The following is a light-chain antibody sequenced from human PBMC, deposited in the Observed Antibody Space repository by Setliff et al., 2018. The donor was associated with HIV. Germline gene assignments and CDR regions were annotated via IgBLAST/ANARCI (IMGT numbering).Light chain of an antibody. CDR2: DVT. V-gene: IGLV2-11*01. J-gene: IGLJ3*02. CDR1: SNNVGGYNY. CDR3: CSYEGSDTWNWV. Sequence: QSVLTQPHSVSGSPGQSVTIACTGSSNNVGGYNYVSWYQKHPDKAPKLMIYDVTKRPSGVPGRFSGSKSGNTASLTISGLQTEDEAEYYCCSYEGSDTWNWVFGGGTKVTVL.